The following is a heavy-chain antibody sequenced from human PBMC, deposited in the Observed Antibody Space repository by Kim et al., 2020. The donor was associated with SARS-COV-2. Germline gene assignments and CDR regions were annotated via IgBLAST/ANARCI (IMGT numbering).Heavy chain of an antibody. D-gene: IGHD3-9*01. V-gene: IGHV4-39*01. Sequence: SETLSLTCTVSGDSTSNRNYYWGWIRQPPGKGLEWIGTIYYSGSTYYNPSLKSRVTISVDTSKNKFSLNLSSVTAADTAVYYCARVQGGVRFFDWFLKYFDYWGQGTLVTVSS. CDR2: IYYSGST. CDR3: ARVQGGVRFFDWFLKYFDY. CDR1: GDSTSNRNYY. J-gene: IGHJ4*02.